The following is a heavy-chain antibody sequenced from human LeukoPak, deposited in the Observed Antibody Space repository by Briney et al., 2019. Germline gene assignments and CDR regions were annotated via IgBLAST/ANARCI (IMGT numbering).Heavy chain of an antibody. V-gene: IGHV4-34*01. J-gene: IGHJ4*02. CDR2: INHSGST. D-gene: IGHD6-13*01. Sequence: PSETLSLTCAVSGGSFSGYYWSWIRQPPGKGLEWIGEINHSGSTNYNPSLKSRVTISVDTSKNQFSLKLSSVTAADTAVYYCARHYSSSWGSWLAFDYWGQGTLVTVSS. CDR3: ARHYSSSWGSWLAFDY. CDR1: GGSFSGYY.